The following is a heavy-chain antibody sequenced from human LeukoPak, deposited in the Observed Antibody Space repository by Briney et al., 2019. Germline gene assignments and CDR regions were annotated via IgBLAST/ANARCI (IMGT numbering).Heavy chain of an antibody. D-gene: IGHD1-26*01. V-gene: IGHV4-39*01. CDR2: LYYNGST. CDR3: ARYYSGSYGFDY. Sequence: PSETLSLTCTVSGGSISSSNYYWGWIRQPPGEGLEWIGYLYYNGSTYYNPSLKSRVTMSVDTSKNQFSLKLSSVTAADTAVYYCARYYSGSYGFDYWGQGTLVTVSS. CDR1: GGSISSSNYY. J-gene: IGHJ4*02.